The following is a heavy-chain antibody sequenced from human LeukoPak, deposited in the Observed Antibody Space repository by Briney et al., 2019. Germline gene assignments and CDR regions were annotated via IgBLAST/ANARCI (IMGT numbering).Heavy chain of an antibody. CDR1: GFTFSSYA. J-gene: IGHJ4*02. Sequence: GGSLRLSCAASGFTFSSYAMSWVRQAPGKGLEWVSDISGSGGSTYYADSVKGRFTISRDNSKNSLYLQMNSLRAEDTALYYCAKDYGSGSYRTYYFDYWGQGTLVTVSS. CDR3: AKDYGSGSYRTYYFDY. V-gene: IGHV3-23*01. CDR2: ISGSGGST. D-gene: IGHD3-10*01.